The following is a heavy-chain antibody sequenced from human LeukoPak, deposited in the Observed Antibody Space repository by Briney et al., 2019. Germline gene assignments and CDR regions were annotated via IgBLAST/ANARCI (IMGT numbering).Heavy chain of an antibody. J-gene: IGHJ6*03. CDR3: AKGPYYYYYYMDV. CDR1: GFTFSSYA. CDR2: ISGSGGST. Sequence: PGGSLRLSCAASGFTFSSYAMSWVRQAPGEGLEWVSAISGSGGSTYYADSVKGRFTISRDNSKNTLYLQMNSLRAEDTAVYYCAKGPYYYYYYMDVWGKGTTVTVSS. V-gene: IGHV3-23*01.